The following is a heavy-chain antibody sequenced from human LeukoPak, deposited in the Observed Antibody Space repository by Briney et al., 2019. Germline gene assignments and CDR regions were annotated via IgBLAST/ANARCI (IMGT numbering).Heavy chain of an antibody. Sequence: ASVEVSCRASGYTFTSYGISWVRQAPGQGLEWMGWISAYNGNTNYAQKLQGRVTMTTDTSTSTAYMELRSLRSDDTAVYYCARGLVYYGSGSYGYWGQGTLVTVSS. CDR2: ISAYNGNT. D-gene: IGHD3-10*01. J-gene: IGHJ4*02. CDR1: GYTFTSYG. CDR3: ARGLVYYGSGSYGY. V-gene: IGHV1-18*01.